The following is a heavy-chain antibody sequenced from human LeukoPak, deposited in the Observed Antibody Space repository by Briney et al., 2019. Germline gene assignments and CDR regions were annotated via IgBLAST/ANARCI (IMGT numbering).Heavy chain of an antibody. Sequence: NPSETLSLTCTVSGYSISSGYYWGWIRQPPGKGLEWIGSIYHSGSTYYNPSLKSRVTISVDTSKNQFSLKLSSVTAADTAVYYCARHGSKDRYDYWGQGTLVTVSS. CDR1: GYSISSGYY. J-gene: IGHJ4*02. CDR2: IYHSGST. D-gene: IGHD1-26*01. V-gene: IGHV4-38-2*02. CDR3: ARHGSKDRYDY.